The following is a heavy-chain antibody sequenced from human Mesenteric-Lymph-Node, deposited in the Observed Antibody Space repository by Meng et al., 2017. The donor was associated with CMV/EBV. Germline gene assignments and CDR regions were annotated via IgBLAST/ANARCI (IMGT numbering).Heavy chain of an antibody. V-gene: IGHV1-18*01. CDR3: ARQFDSGTYPFDY. CDR1: GYTFTSVG. CDR2: ISTYNGNT. J-gene: IGHJ4*02. D-gene: IGHD3-10*01. Sequence: KASGYTFTSVGSTGVRQAPGQGLEWMGYISTYNGNTDYAQKFQGRVNMTTDTSTSTAYMELKSLTSDDTAVYYCARQFDSGTYPFDYWGRGTLVTVSS.